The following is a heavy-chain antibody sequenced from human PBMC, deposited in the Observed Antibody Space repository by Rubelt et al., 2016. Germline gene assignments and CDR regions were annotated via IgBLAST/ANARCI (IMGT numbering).Heavy chain of an antibody. CDR3: ARARSTGVGGRGFFDS. Sequence: ARGLEYIVTVLHSSSAYYNPSLNSRVTVSVDTSKNQFSLGLYSVTAADTAVYYCARARSTGVGGRGFFDSWGQGTLVTVSS. CDR2: VLHSSSA. V-gene: IGHV4-39*01. D-gene: IGHD1-1*01. J-gene: IGHJ5*01.